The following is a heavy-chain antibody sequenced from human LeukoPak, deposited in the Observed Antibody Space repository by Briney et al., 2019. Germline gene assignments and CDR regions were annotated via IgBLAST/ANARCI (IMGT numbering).Heavy chain of an antibody. J-gene: IGHJ4*02. D-gene: IGHD5-24*01. CDR1: GDSVSSNSAA. CDR2: TYYRSKWYN. CDR3: AREMATTRGCFDY. V-gene: IGHV6-1*01. Sequence: SQTLSLTCAISGDSVSSNSAAWNWIRQCPSRGLEWLGRTYYRSKWYNDYAVSVKSRITINPDTSKNQFSLQLNSVTAADTAVYYCAREMATTRGCFDYWGQGTLVTVSS.